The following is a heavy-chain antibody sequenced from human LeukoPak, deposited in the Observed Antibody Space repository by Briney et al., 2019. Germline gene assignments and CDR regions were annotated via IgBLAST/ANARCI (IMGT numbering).Heavy chain of an antibody. CDR3: ARAYYDFWSGCYYFDY. CDR1: GGSISSYY. V-gene: IGHV4-4*07. J-gene: IGHJ4*02. Sequence: SETLSLTCTVSGGSISSYYWSWIRQPAGKGLEWIGRIYTSGSTNYNPSLKSRVTMSVDTSKNQFSLKLSSVTAADTAVYYCARAYYDFWSGCYYFDYWGQGTLVTVSS. D-gene: IGHD3-3*01. CDR2: IYTSGST.